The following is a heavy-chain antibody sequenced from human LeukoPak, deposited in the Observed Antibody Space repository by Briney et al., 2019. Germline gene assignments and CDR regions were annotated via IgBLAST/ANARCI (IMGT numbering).Heavy chain of an antibody. J-gene: IGHJ6*02. CDR3: AKDRLFGSGLNGPHYYYGMDV. Sequence: GGSLRLSCAASDFSFSNYGMHWVRQAPGKGLEWVAVILYDGNNKHYAESVKGRFTISRDNSNNMLYLQMNSLRPEDTAVYYCAKDRLFGSGLNGPHYYYGMDVWGQGTTVTVSS. D-gene: IGHD1-26*01. CDR1: DFSFSNYG. CDR2: ILYDGNNK. V-gene: IGHV3-30*18.